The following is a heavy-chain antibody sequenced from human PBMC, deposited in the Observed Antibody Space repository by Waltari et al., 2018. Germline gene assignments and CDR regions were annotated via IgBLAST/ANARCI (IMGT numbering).Heavy chain of an antibody. J-gene: IGHJ3*02. V-gene: IGHV3-53*01. CDR1: GLTVSSNY. CDR3: ARDYRGGSGYYYPGAFDI. Sequence: EVQLVESGGGLIQPGGSLRLSCAASGLTVSSNYMRWVRQAPGKGLEWVSVVDSGGSTYYADSVKGRFTISRDNSKNTLYLQMNSLRAEDTAVYYCARDYRGGSGYYYPGAFDIWGQGTMVTVSS. CDR2: VDSGGST. D-gene: IGHD3-22*01.